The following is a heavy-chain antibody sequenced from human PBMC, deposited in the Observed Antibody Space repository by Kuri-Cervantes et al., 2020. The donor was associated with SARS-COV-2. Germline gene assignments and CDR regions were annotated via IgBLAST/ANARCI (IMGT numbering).Heavy chain of an antibody. CDR3: AREGIGGYDYDAFDI. Sequence: LSLTCAASGFTFSSYGMHWVRQAPGKGLEWVAFIRYDGSNKYYADSVKGRFTISRDNSKNTLYLQMNSLRAEDTAVYYCAREGIGGYDYDAFDIWGQGTMVTVSS. V-gene: IGHV3-30*02. CDR1: GFTFSSYG. CDR2: IRYDGSNK. J-gene: IGHJ3*02. D-gene: IGHD5-12*01.